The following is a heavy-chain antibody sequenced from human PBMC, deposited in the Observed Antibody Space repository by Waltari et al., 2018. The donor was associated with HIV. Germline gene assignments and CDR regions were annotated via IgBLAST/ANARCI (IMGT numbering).Heavy chain of an antibody. CDR2: ISGSGGST. CDR3: AKDPMDIVATINYYGMDV. Sequence: EVQLLESGGGLVKPGGSLRLSCSASGFTFSSYAMRWVRQAPGKGLEWVSAISGSGGSTYYADSVKGRFTISRDNSKNTLYLQMNSLRAEDTAVYYCAKDPMDIVATINYYGMDVWGQGTTVTVSS. D-gene: IGHD5-12*01. CDR1: GFTFSSYA. V-gene: IGHV3-23*01. J-gene: IGHJ6*02.